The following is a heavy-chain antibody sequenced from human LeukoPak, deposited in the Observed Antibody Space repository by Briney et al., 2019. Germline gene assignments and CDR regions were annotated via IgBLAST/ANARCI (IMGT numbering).Heavy chain of an antibody. Sequence: GGSLRLSCAASGFTFLSDYYMSWIRQAPGKGLEWVSYISSGGYTIHYADSVKGRFTISRDNAKKSLYLQMNSLRAEDTAVYYCARRCSSTSCLQYWGQGTLVSVSS. D-gene: IGHD2-2*01. CDR1: GFTFLSDYY. V-gene: IGHV3-11*04. J-gene: IGHJ4*02. CDR3: ARRCSSTSCLQY. CDR2: ISSGGYTI.